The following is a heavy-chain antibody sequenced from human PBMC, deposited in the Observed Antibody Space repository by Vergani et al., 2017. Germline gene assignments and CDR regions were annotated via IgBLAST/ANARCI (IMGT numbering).Heavy chain of an antibody. V-gene: IGHV4-59*01. Sequence: QVQLQASGPGLVKPSETLSLTCSVSGDSMNTYYWTWIRQPPGKGLEWIGYIYDSGDTKYNPSLKSGVTMSLDTAKNQFFLNRDSVSAADTAVYYCARGALWWLWQIDSWGQGTLVTVSS. J-gene: IGHJ4*02. D-gene: IGHD2-21*01. CDR1: GDSMNTYY. CDR3: ARGALWWLWQIDS. CDR2: IYDSGDT.